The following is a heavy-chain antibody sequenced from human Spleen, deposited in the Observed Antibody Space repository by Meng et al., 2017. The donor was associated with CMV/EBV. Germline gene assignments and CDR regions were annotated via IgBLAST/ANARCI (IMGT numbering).Heavy chain of an antibody. CDR1: GGSFSGYY. CDR2: INHSGST. J-gene: IGHJ4*02. D-gene: IGHD1-26*01. V-gene: IGHV4-34*01. CDR3: ARRQYRGKWDY. Sequence: GSLRLSCAVYGGSFSGYYWSWIRQPPGKGLEWIGEINHSGSTNYNPSLKSRVTISVDTSKNQFSLKLSSVTAADTAVYYCARRQYRGKWDYWGQGTLVTVSS.